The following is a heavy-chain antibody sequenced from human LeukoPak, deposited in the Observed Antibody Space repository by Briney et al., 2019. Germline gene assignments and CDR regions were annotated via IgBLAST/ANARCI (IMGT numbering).Heavy chain of an antibody. CDR1: GDSINSGY. J-gene: IGHJ3*02. CDR3: ARRMKLAAKGDAFDI. Sequence: PSETLFLTCTVSGDSINSGYWNWIRQPPGKGLEWIGFIYYSGSTNYNPSLKSRVTISVDASRNHFSLKLNSVTAADTAIYYCARRMKLAAKGDAFDIWGQGTMVTVSS. V-gene: IGHV4-59*08. D-gene: IGHD2-15*01. CDR2: IYYSGST.